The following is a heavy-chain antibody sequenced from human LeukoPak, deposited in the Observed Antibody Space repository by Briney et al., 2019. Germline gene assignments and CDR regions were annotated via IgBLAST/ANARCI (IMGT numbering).Heavy chain of an antibody. V-gene: IGHV3-30*04. CDR2: ISYDGSNK. CDR3: ARGPPGGIVGAYFDY. D-gene: IGHD1-26*01. CDR1: GFTFSSYA. J-gene: IGHJ4*02. Sequence: GRSLRLSCAASGFTFSSYAMHWVRQAPGKGLEWVAVISYDGSNKYYADSVKGRFTIPRDNSKNTLYLQMNSLRAEDTAVYYCARGPPGGIVGAYFDYWGQGTLVTVSS.